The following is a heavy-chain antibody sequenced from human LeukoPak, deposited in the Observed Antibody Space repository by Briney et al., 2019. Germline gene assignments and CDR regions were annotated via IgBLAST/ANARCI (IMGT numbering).Heavy chain of an antibody. CDR1: GYTFTSYG. Sequence: ASVKVSCKPSGYTFTSYGISWVRQAPGQGLEWMGWISAYNGNTNYAQKLQGRVTMTTDTSTSTAYVELRSLRSDDTAVYYCASGYYDILTDLHDAFDILGQGTMGTVSS. J-gene: IGHJ3*02. CDR2: ISAYNGNT. V-gene: IGHV1-18*04. D-gene: IGHD3-9*01. CDR3: ASGYYDILTDLHDAFDI.